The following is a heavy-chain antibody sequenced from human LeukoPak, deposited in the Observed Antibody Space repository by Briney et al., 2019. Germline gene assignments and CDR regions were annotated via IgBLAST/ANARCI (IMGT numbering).Heavy chain of an antibody. CDR1: GVSFSGYY. V-gene: IGHV4-34*01. D-gene: IGHD2-2*02. Sequence: SETLSLTCAVYGVSFSGYYWSWIRQPPGKGLEWIGEINHSGSTNYNPSLKSRVTISVDTSKNQFSLKLSSVTAADTAVYYCARGRDKLGYCSSTSCYRQYNWFDPWGQGTLVTVSS. J-gene: IGHJ5*02. CDR3: ARGRDKLGYCSSTSCYRQYNWFDP. CDR2: INHSGST.